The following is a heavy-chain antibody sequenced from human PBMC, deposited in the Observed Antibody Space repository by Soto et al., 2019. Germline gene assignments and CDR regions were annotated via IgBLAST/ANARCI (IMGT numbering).Heavy chain of an antibody. Sequence: SETLSLTCTVSGGSISSGDYYWSWIRQPPGKGLEWIGYIYYSGSTYYNPSLKSRVTISGDTSKNQFSLKLSSVTAADTAVYYCAREQLPDYYDSSGYYDYWGQGTLVTVSS. CDR2: IYYSGST. V-gene: IGHV4-30-4*01. CDR1: GGSISSGDYY. CDR3: AREQLPDYYDSSGYYDY. J-gene: IGHJ4*02. D-gene: IGHD3-22*01.